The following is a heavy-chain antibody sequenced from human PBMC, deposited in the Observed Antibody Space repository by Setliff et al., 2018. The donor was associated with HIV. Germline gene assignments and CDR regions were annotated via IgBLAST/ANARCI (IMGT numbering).Heavy chain of an antibody. D-gene: IGHD3-22*01. Sequence: SGPTLVNPTQTLTLTCSFSGFSLSTAGVAVGWIRQPPGKAPEWLALIYWNNQKRYSPSLRTRLAIVADTSKNQVVLTLTNMDPVDTATYYCVHTFYLDSSGLREFDVWGQGTQGTVSS. J-gene: IGHJ4*02. V-gene: IGHV2-5*01. CDR2: IYWNNQK. CDR1: GFSLSTAGVA. CDR3: VHTFYLDSSGLREFDV.